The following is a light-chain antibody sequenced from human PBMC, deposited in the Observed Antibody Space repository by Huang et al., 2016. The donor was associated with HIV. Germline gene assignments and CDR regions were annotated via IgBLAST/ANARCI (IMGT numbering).Light chain of an antibody. CDR1: QSLLYTSNNKNY. J-gene: IGKJ3*01. Sequence: DIVMTQSPDSLAASLGERATIDCKSSQSLLYTSNNKNYLAWYQQKLGQPPKLLIYWASTRESGVPDRFSCSGSGTDFTLTISSLQAEDVAVYYCQQYYTTPITFGPGTKVEIK. CDR3: QQYYTTPIT. CDR2: WAS. V-gene: IGKV4-1*01.